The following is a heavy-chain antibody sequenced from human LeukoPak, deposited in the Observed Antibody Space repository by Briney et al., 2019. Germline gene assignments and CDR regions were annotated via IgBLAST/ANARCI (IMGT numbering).Heavy chain of an antibody. D-gene: IGHD6-25*01. CDR1: GFTFSNVW. CDR3: TAPLRSGSGTQPFDY. Sequence: SGGSLRLSCAASGFTFSNVWMSWVRQAPGKGLEWVGRIKSKTAGGTTEYGAPVKGRFTISRDDSKNTVYLQMNSLKIEDTAVYYCTAPLRSGSGTQPFDYWGQGTLVTVSS. CDR2: IKSKTAGGTT. J-gene: IGHJ4*02. V-gene: IGHV3-15*01.